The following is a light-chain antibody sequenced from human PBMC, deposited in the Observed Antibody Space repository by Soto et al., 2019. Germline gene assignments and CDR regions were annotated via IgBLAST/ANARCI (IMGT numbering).Light chain of an antibody. CDR2: DVN. V-gene: IGLV2-14*01. CDR1: SSGVGGYDY. CDR3: SSYTISRDVV. Sequence: QSVLTQPASVSGSPGQSITISCTGTSSGVGGYDYVSWYQQHPGKGPKLVIYDVNYRPSGVSNRFSGSKSGNTASLTISGLQAEDEADYYCSSYTISRDVVFGGGTKLTVL. J-gene: IGLJ2*01.